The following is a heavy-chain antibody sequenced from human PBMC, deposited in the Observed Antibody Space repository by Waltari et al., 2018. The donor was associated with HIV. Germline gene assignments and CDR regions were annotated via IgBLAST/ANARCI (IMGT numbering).Heavy chain of an antibody. CDR1: GYTFTSYG. CDR2: SSAYNGNT. J-gene: IGHJ4*02. CDR3: ARGSYYYDSSGSPFDY. D-gene: IGHD3-22*01. Sequence: QVQLVQSGAEVKKPGASVKVSCKASGYTFTSYGISWVRQAPGQGLEWMGWSSAYNGNTNYAQKLKGRVTMTTDTSTSTAYMELRSLRSDDTAVYYCARGSYYYDSSGSPFDYWDQGTLVTVSS. V-gene: IGHV1-18*01.